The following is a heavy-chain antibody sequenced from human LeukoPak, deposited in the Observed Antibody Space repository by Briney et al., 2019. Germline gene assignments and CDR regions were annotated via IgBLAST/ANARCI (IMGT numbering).Heavy chain of an antibody. Sequence: GGSLRLSCAASGFSFSIYGMHWVRQAPGKGLEWVAYDGSKKYYADSVKGRFTISRDNAKNSLYLQMNSLRAEDTAVYYCARAGYSSGWYRTKYDYWGQGTLVTVPS. CDR3: ARAGYSSGWYRTKYDY. CDR2: YDGSKK. D-gene: IGHD6-19*01. CDR1: GFSFSIYG. V-gene: IGHV3-33*01. J-gene: IGHJ4*02.